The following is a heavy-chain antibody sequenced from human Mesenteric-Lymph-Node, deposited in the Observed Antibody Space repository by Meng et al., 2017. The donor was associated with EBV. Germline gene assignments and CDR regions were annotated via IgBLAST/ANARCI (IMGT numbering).Heavy chain of an antibody. CDR1: GASFSGNY. CDR2: IDPTGNT. Sequence: QVNLQEWGAGLLKPSETLSLTGAAYGASFSGNYGGWMRQPPGKGLEWIGEIDPTGNTKYIPSLKSRVTISLDTSRNQLSLKLTSVTAADTAVYYCSIWDTGALQNYWGPGTLVTVSS. D-gene: IGHD5-18*01. CDR3: SIWDTGALQNY. J-gene: IGHJ4*02. V-gene: IGHV4-34*01.